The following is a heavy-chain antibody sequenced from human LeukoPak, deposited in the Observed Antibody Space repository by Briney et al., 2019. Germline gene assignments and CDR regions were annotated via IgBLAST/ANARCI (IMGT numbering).Heavy chain of an antibody. CDR1: GFTFSSYE. Sequence: PGGSLRLSCAASGFTFSSYEMNWVRQAPGKGLEWVSYISSSGSTIYYADSVKGRFTISRDNAKNSLYLQMNSLRDEDTAVYYCATIPYDFWSGSSYGMDVWGQGTTVTVSS. J-gene: IGHJ6*02. CDR2: ISSSGSTI. V-gene: IGHV3-48*03. D-gene: IGHD3-3*01. CDR3: ATIPYDFWSGSSYGMDV.